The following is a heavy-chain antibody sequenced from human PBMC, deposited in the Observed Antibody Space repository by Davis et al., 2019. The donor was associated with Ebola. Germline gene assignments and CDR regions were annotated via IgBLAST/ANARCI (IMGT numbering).Heavy chain of an antibody. D-gene: IGHD1-26*01. CDR1: GFTFSDYS. J-gene: IGHJ3*02. Sequence: PGGSLRLSCAASGFTFSDYSMNWVRQAPGKGLEWVSSIDRSSRFIFSADSVKGRFSISRDNAKNSLFLQMNSLRAEDTAVYYCATELSGDAFDIWGQGTMVTVSS. CDR3: ATELSGDAFDI. CDR2: IDRSSRFI. V-gene: IGHV3-21*04.